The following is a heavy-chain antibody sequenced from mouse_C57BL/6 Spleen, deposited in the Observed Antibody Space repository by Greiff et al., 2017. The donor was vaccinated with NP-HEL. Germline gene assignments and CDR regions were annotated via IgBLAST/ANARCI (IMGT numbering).Heavy chain of an antibody. CDR1: GYTFTDYY. CDR2: INPNNGGT. J-gene: IGHJ3*01. CDR3: ARLDSSGWFAY. Sequence: EVQLQQSGPELVKPGASVKISCKASGYTFTDYYMNWVKQSHGKSLEWIGDINPNNGGTSYNQKFKGKATLTVDKSSSTAYMELRSLTSEDSAVYYCARLDSSGWFAYWGQGTLVTVSA. D-gene: IGHD3-2*02. V-gene: IGHV1-26*01.